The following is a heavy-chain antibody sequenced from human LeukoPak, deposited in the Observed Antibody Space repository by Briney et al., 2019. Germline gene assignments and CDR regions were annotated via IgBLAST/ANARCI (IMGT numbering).Heavy chain of an antibody. J-gene: IGHJ6*03. CDR2: INHSGST. CDR1: GGSFSGYY. V-gene: IGHV4-34*01. CDR3: AREGIFYGSGSPYYYYYMDV. Sequence: SETLSLTCAVYGGSFSGYYWSWIRQPPGKGLEWIGEINHSGSTNYNPSLKSRVTISVDTSKNQFSLQLNSVTPEDTAVYYCAREGIFYGSGSPYYYYYMDVWGKGTTVTISS. D-gene: IGHD3-10*01.